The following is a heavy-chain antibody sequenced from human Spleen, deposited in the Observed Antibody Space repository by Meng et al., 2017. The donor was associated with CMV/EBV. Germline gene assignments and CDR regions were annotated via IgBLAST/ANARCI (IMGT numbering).Heavy chain of an antibody. V-gene: IGHV1-18*01. J-gene: IGHJ4*02. Sequence: ASGYTFTSYGISWVRQAPGQGLEWMGWISAYIGDTNYAQKFQGRVAMTRDMSTSTAYMELRSLRSDDTAVYYCARDIRAVAGTGLDYWGQGTLVTVSS. CDR3: ARDIRAVAGTGLDY. D-gene: IGHD6-19*01. CDR1: GYTFTSYG. CDR2: ISAYIGDT.